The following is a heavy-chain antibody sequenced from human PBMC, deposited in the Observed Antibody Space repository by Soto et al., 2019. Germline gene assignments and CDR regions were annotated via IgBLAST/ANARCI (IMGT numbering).Heavy chain of an antibody. CDR1: TFNSYS. CDR3: TRDQGGSYDSWFDP. V-gene: IGHV3-21*06. D-gene: IGHD1-26*01. J-gene: IGHJ5*02. CDR2: ISSGSAYI. Sequence: DVQLVESGGGLIKPGGSLRLSCTFTFNSYSLNWDRQAPGKGLEWVSSISSGSAYIKYADSVKGRFTISRDNANNVLFLQMSSVRDDDSAVYYCTRDQGGSYDSWFDPWGQGTLVTVSS.